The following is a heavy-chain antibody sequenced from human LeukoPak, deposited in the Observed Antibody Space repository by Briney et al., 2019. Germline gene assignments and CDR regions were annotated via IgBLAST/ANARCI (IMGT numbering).Heavy chain of an antibody. Sequence: SETLSRTCTVSGGSISSGGYYWSWIRQHPGKGLEWIGYIYYSGSTYYNPSLKSRVTISVDTSKNQFSLKLSSVTAADTAVYYCARNRGRHDAFDIWGQGTMVTVSS. J-gene: IGHJ3*02. CDR1: GGSISSGGYY. CDR3: ARNRGRHDAFDI. V-gene: IGHV4-31*03. D-gene: IGHD1-14*01. CDR2: IYYSGST.